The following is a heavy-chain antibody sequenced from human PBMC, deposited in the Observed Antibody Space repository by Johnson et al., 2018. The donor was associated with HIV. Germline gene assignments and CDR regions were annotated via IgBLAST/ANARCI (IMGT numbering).Heavy chain of an antibody. J-gene: IGHJ3*02. D-gene: IGHD6-19*01. CDR2: IKSKTDGGTT. CDR3: ARDREYGLAWGWALDI. CDR1: GFTFSNAW. V-gene: IGHV3-15*01. Sequence: VQLVESGGGLVKPGESLKLSCAAFGFTFSNAWMSWVRQAPGKGLEWVGRIKSKTDGGTTDYAAPVKGRFTISRDNSKNTLYLRTNSLRVEDTAVYYCARDREYGLAWGWALDIWGQGTTVTVSS.